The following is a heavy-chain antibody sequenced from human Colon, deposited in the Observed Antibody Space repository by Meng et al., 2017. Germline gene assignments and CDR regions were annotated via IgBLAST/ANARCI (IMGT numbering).Heavy chain of an antibody. CDR2: INHTGNT. CDR3: ARSVRLGVAGKSGAY. D-gene: IGHD6-19*01. V-gene: IGHV4-34*01. Sequence: LQRRGAGPLQPSEALSLTCAVYCGSFSGYSGSWIRQPPGKGLEWIGEINHTGNTSYNPSLKSRLTISVDTSKNQFSLNLSSVTAADTALYYCARSVRLGVAGKSGAYWGQGTLVTVSS. J-gene: IGHJ4*02. CDR1: CGSFSGYS.